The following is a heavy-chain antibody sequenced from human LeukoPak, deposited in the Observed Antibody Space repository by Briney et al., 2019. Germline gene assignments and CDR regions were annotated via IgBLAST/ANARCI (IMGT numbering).Heavy chain of an antibody. J-gene: IGHJ6*02. CDR1: GFTFSSYA. CDR2: ISGSGGST. CDR3: ARDGDYYGSGSTPYYYYGMDV. D-gene: IGHD3-10*01. V-gene: IGHV3-23*01. Sequence: SGGSLRLSCAASGFTFSSYAMSWVRQAPGKGLEWVSAISGSGGSTYYADSVKGRFTISRDNSKNTLYLQMNSLRAEDTAVYYCARDGDYYGSGSTPYYYYGMDVWGQGTTVTVSS.